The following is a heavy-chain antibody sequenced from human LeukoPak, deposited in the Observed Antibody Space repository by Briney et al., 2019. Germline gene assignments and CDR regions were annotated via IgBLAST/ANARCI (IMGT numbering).Heavy chain of an antibody. D-gene: IGHD1-26*01. J-gene: IGHJ4*02. V-gene: IGHV3-30*18. CDR2: ISYDGSNK. Sequence: GGSLRLSWAAAGFTFSSYGMHWVSQAPGKGMEWVAVISYDGSNKYYADSVKGRFTISRDNSKNTLYLQMNSLRAEDTAVYYCAKGGSYFDQYYFDYWGQGTLVTVSS. CDR1: GFTFSSYG. CDR3: AKGGSYFDQYYFDY.